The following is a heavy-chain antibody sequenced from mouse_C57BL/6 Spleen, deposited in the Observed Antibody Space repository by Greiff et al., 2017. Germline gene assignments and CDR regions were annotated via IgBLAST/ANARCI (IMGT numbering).Heavy chain of an antibody. V-gene: IGHV5-6*01. CDR2: ISSGGSYT. CDR3: ARRGYRDCGGEYAMDY. D-gene: IGHD2-14*01. J-gene: IGHJ4*01. CDR1: GFTFSSYG. Sequence: EVQLVESGGDLVKPGGSLKLSCAASGFTFSSYGMSWVRQTPDKRLEWVATISSGGSYTYYPDSVKGRFTISSDNAKNTLYLQMSRLKFEDRAMYYCARRGYRDCGGEYAMDYWGQGTSVTVSS.